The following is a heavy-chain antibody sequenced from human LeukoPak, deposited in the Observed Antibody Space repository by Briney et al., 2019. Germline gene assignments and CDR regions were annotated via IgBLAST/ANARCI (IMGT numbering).Heavy chain of an antibody. V-gene: IGHV4-59*01. CDR3: ARARGLTIFGVAKYNWFDP. CDR1: GGSISSYY. Sequence: SETLSLTCIVSGGSISSYYWSWIRQPPGEGLEWIGYIYYTGSTIYNPSLKSRVTISVDTSKNRFSLQLSSVTAADTAVYYCARARGLTIFGVAKYNWFDPWGQGTLVTVSS. D-gene: IGHD3-3*01. J-gene: IGHJ5*02. CDR2: IYYTGST.